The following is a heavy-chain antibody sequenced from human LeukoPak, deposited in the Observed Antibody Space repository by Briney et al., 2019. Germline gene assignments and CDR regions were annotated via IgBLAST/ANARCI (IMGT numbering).Heavy chain of an antibody. Sequence: GGSLRLSCAASGFTFSSYEMNWVRQASGKGLEWVSYISSSGSTIYYADSVKGRFTISRDNAKNSLYLQMNSLRAEDTAVYYCARDGLYYYDSSGHFDYWGQGTLVTVSS. V-gene: IGHV3-48*03. CDR2: ISSSGSTI. CDR3: ARDGLYYYDSSGHFDY. CDR1: GFTFSSYE. J-gene: IGHJ4*02. D-gene: IGHD3-22*01.